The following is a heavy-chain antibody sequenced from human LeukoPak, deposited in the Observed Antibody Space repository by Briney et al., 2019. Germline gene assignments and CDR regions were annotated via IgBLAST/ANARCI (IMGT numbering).Heavy chain of an antibody. CDR3: ARALTGEHFDY. V-gene: IGHV4-34*01. J-gene: IGHJ4*02. CDR1: GGSFSGYY. Sequence: PSETLSLTCAVYGGSFSGYYWSWLRQPPGKGLEWIGEINHSGSTNYNPSLKSRVTISVDTSKNQFSLKLSSVTAADTAVYYCARALTGEHFDYWGQGTLVTVSS. D-gene: IGHD7-27*01. CDR2: INHSGST.